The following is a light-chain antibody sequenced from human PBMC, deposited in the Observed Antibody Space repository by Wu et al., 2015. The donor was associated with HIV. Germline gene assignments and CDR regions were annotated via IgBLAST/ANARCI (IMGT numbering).Light chain of an antibody. CDR1: QGISSY. J-gene: IGKJ4*01. V-gene: IGKV1-9*01. CDR2: AAS. Sequence: DIQLTQSPSFLSASVGDRVTITCRASQGISSYLAWYQQKPGKAPKLLIYAASTLQSGVPSRFSGSGSGTEFTLTISSLQPEDFAVYYCQQYASSPLLTFGGGTKVEIK. CDR3: QQYASSPLLT.